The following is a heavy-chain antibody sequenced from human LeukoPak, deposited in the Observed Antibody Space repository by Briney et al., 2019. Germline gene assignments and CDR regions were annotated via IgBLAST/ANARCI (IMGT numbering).Heavy chain of an antibody. D-gene: IGHD3-9*01. V-gene: IGHV1-18*01. Sequence: ASVKVSCKASGYTFTRYGISWVRQAPGQGLEWMGWISAYNGNTNYAQKLQGRVTMTTDTSTSTAYMELRSLRSDDTAVYYCARVRLDILNGYYTYWGQGTLVTVSS. CDR2: ISAYNGNT. CDR3: ARVRLDILNGYYTY. J-gene: IGHJ4*02. CDR1: GYTFTRYG.